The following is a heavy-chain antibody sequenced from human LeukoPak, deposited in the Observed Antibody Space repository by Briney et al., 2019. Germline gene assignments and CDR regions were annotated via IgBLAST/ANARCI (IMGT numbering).Heavy chain of an antibody. CDR2: IYRGGNT. CDR1: GFIVGNNY. J-gene: IGHJ4*02. CDR3: ARDSGVDDHIDY. D-gene: IGHD3-3*01. Sequence: GGSLRLSCAASGFIVGNNYLSWVRQAPGKGLEWVSVIYRGGNTYYADSVKGRFTISRDNAKNSLYLQMNSLRDEDTAVYYCARDSGVDDHIDYWGQGALVTVSA. V-gene: IGHV3-53*01.